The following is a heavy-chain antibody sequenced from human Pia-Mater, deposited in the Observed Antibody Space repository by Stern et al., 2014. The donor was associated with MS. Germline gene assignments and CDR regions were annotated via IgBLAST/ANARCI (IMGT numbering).Heavy chain of an antibody. CDR3: ARHVQGFDY. CDR1: GYSFTIYY. CDR2: IYPYESDT. V-gene: IGHV5-51*01. Sequence: VQLVQSGGEAKKPGESLKISCKLSGYSFTIYYIAWVRQMPGKGLEWMGGIYPYESDTTYSPSFQGQVTISADKAITTADLQWSSLRASDTAMYYCARHVQGFDYWGQGTLVTVSS. J-gene: IGHJ4*02.